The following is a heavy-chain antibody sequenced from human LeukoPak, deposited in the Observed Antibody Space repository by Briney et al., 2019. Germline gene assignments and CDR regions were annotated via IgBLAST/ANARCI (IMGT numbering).Heavy chain of an antibody. CDR2: ISAYNGNT. D-gene: IGHD4-17*01. CDR3: ARLHDYGDYTFDP. V-gene: IGHV1-18*01. Sequence: GASVKVSCKASGGTFSSYAISWVRQAPGQGLEWMGWISAYNGNTDYAQKLQGRVTMTTDTSTSTAYMELRSLRSDDTAVYYCARLHDYGDYTFDPWGQGTLVTVSS. CDR1: GGTFSSYA. J-gene: IGHJ5*02.